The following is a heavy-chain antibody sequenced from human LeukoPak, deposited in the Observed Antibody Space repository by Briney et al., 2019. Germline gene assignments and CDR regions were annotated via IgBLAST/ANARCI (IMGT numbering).Heavy chain of an antibody. Sequence: PGRSLRLSCAASGFTFSSYAMHWVRQAPGKGLEWVAVISYDGSNKYYADSVKGRFTISRDNSKNTLYLQMNSLRAEDTAVYYCARDFGHSSMDTANPWGQGTLVTVSS. V-gene: IGHV3-30-3*01. D-gene: IGHD5-18*01. CDR3: ARDFGHSSMDTANP. CDR2: ISYDGSNK. CDR1: GFTFSSYA. J-gene: IGHJ5*02.